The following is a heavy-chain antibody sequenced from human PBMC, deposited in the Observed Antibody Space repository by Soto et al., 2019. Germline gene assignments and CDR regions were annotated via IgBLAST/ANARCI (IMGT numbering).Heavy chain of an antibody. CDR2: IKSNSDGGTT. D-gene: IGHD6-19*01. CDR1: GFTFTNAW. V-gene: IGHV3-15*01. CDR3: STSXSIGWYSNNSYYYAMDV. Sequence: GGSLRLSCAASGFTFTNAWMNWVRQTPGKGLEWVGRIKSNSDGGTTDYVAPVKGRFTISRDDSKSTLYLQVNSLKTEDTAVYYCSTSXSIGWYSNNSYYYAMDVWGQGTTVTVSS. J-gene: IGHJ6*02.